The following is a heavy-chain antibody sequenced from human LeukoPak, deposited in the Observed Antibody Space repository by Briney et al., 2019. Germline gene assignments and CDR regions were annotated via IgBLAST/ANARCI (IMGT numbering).Heavy chain of an antibody. CDR1: GYTFTGYY. Sequence: EASVKVSCKASGYTFTGYYMHWVRQAPGQGLEWMGWINPNSGGTNYAQKFQGRVTITADKSTSTAYMELSSLRSEDTAVYYCARGGDSSGYHYYFDYWGQGTLVTVSS. CDR3: ARGGDSSGYHYYFDY. J-gene: IGHJ4*02. V-gene: IGHV1-2*02. CDR2: INPNSGGT. D-gene: IGHD3-22*01.